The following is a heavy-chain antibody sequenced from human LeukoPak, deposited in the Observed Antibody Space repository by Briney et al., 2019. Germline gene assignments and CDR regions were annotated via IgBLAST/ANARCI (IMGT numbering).Heavy chain of an antibody. J-gene: IGHJ4*02. Sequence: GGSLRLSCAASGFTFSNYAMSWVRQAPGKGLEWVSAISNSGGSTYYADSVKGRFTISRDNSKNTLYLQMNSLRVEDTAVYYCAKANYYDSRSTLDYWGQGTLVTVSS. D-gene: IGHD3-22*01. CDR2: ISNSGGST. CDR1: GFTFSNYA. V-gene: IGHV3-23*01. CDR3: AKANYYDSRSTLDY.